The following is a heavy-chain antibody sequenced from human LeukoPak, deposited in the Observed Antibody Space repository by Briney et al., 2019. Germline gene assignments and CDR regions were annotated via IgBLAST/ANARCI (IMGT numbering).Heavy chain of an antibody. CDR3: ARGLNDYGDYVSPG. D-gene: IGHD4-17*01. Sequence: GASVKVSCKASGGTFSSYAISWVRQAPGQGLEWMGGIIPIFGTANYAQKFQGRVTITADESTSTAYMELSSLRSEDSAVYYCARGLNDYGDYVSPGWGQGTLVTVSS. CDR1: GGTFSSYA. J-gene: IGHJ4*02. V-gene: IGHV1-69*13. CDR2: IIPIFGTA.